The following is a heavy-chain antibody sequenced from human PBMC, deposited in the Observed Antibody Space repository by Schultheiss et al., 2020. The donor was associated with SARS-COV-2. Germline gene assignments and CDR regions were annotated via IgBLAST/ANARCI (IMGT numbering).Heavy chain of an antibody. CDR2: IYYSGST. CDR3: ARDGRIVGATQDAFDI. Sequence: SETLSLTCTVSGGSISSYYWSWIRQPPGKGLEWIGYIYYSGSTNYNPSLKSRVTISVDTSKNQFSLKLSSVTAADTAVYYCARDGRIVGATQDAFDIWGQGTMVTVSS. CDR1: GGSISSYY. D-gene: IGHD1-26*01. J-gene: IGHJ3*02. V-gene: IGHV4-59*01.